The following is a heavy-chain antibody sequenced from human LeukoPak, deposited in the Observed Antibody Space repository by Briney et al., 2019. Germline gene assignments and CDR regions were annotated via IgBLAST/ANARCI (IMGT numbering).Heavy chain of an antibody. CDR3: ARVQLDDYNYYYYYMDV. CDR2: INPSGGST. Sequence: VASVKVSCKASGYTFTSYYMHWVRQAPGQGLEWMGIINPSGGSTSYAQKFQGRVTMTRDMSTSTVYMELSSLRSEDTAVYYCARVQLDDYNYYYYYMDVWGKGTTVTISS. CDR1: GYTFTSYY. V-gene: IGHV1-46*01. J-gene: IGHJ6*03. D-gene: IGHD1-1*01.